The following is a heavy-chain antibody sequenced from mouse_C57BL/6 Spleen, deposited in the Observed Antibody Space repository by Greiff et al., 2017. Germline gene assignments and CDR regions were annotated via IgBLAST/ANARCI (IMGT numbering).Heavy chain of an antibody. CDR1: GFTFSDYY. Sequence: DVMLVESGGGLVQPGGSLKLSCAASGFTFSDYYMYWVRQTPEKRLEWVAYISNGGGSTYYPDTVKGRFTISRDNAKNTLYLQMSRLKSEDTAMYYCARHDGNYAYWYFDVWGTGTTVTVSS. J-gene: IGHJ1*03. CDR2: ISNGGGST. CDR3: ARHDGNYAYWYFDV. D-gene: IGHD2-1*01. V-gene: IGHV5-12*01.